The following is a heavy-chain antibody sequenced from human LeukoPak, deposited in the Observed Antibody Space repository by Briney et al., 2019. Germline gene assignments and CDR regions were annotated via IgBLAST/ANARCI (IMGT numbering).Heavy chain of an antibody. V-gene: IGHV1-2*02. Sequence: ASVKVSCKASGYTFTGYYMHWVRQAPGQGLEWMGWINPNSGGTNYAQKFQGRVTMTRDTSISTAYMELSRLRPDDTAVYYCARELFVDTAMVFDYWGQGTQVTVSS. CDR2: INPNSGGT. D-gene: IGHD5-18*01. J-gene: IGHJ4*02. CDR1: GYTFTGYY. CDR3: ARELFVDTAMVFDY.